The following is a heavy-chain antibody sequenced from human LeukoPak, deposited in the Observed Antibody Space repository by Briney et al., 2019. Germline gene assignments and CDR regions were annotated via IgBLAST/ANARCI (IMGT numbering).Heavy chain of an antibody. Sequence: PSEPLSLPCTVSGGPISSSSYYWGWIRQPPGKGLEWIGSIYYSGSTYYNPSLKSRVTISVDTSKNQFSLKLSSVTAADTAVYYCARHNWNDVYWFDPWGQGTLVTVSS. D-gene: IGHD1-1*01. CDR1: GGPISSSSYY. J-gene: IGHJ5*02. V-gene: IGHV4-39*01. CDR2: IYYSGST. CDR3: ARHNWNDVYWFDP.